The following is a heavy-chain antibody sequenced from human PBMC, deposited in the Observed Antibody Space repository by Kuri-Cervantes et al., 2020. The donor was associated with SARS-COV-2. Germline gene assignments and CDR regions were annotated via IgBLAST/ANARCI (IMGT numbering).Heavy chain of an antibody. CDR1: GGSISSYY. V-gene: IGHV4-59*01. CDR2: IYYSEST. J-gene: IGHJ4*02. Sequence: GSMRLSCTVSGGSISSYYWSWIRQPPGKGLEWIGYIYYSESTNYNPSLKSRVTISVDTSKIQFSLKLSSVTAADTAVYYCARGTNIAAAGTLDYWGQGTLVTVSS. CDR3: ARGTNIAAAGTLDY. D-gene: IGHD6-13*01.